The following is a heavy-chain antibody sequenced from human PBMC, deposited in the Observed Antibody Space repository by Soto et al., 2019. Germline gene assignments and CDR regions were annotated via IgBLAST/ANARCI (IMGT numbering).Heavy chain of an antibody. V-gene: IGHV1-69*06. J-gene: IGHJ4*02. Sequence: QVQLVQSGAEVKKPGSSVKVSCKASGGTFSSYAISWVRQAPGQGLEWMGGIIPIFGTANYAQKFQGRVTITADKSTSTAYMELSSLRSEDTAVYYCARGDSSGYYTPGTALDYWGQGTLVTVSS. CDR1: GGTFSSYA. D-gene: IGHD3-22*01. CDR3: ARGDSSGYYTPGTALDY. CDR2: IIPIFGTA.